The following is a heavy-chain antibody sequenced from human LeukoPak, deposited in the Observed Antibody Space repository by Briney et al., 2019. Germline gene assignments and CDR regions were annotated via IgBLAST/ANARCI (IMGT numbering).Heavy chain of an antibody. CDR2: ISGSGDST. CDR3: AKGRRTLDY. J-gene: IGHJ4*02. V-gene: IGHV3-23*01. CDR1: GFTFSSYT. D-gene: IGHD1-14*01. Sequence: WGSLRLSCAVSGFTFSSYTMSWVRQAPGKGLEWVSGISGSGDSTNYADSVKGRFTISRDNSKNTLRLQMNSLRAEDTAVYYCAKGRRTLDYWGQGTLATVSS.